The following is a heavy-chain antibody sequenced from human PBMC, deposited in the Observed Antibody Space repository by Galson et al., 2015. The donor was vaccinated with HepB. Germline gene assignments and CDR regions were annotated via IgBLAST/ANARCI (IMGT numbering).Heavy chain of an antibody. J-gene: IGHJ6*03. CDR1: GFTFSDYY. D-gene: IGHD2-2*02. V-gene: IGHV3-11*06. Sequence: SLRLSCAASGFTFSDYYVSWIRQAPGKGLEWVSYISSSSSYTNYADSVKGRFTISRDNAKNSLYLQMNSLRAEDTAVYYCARDRVLPAAIRGQEYYYYYYMDVWGKGTTVTVSS. CDR3: ARDRVLPAAIRGQEYYYYYYMDV. CDR2: ISSSSSYT.